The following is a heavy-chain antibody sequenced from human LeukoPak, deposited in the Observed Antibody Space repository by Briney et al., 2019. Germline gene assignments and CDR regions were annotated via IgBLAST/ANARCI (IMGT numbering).Heavy chain of an antibody. CDR2: IYYSGST. V-gene: IGHV4-39*01. Sequence: PSETLSLTCTVSGGSISSSSYYWGWIRQPPGKGLEWIGSIYYSGSTYYNPSLKSRVTISVDTSKNQFSVKLRSVTAADTAVYYCARHNLYDSSGGGRYYFDYWSQGTLVTVSS. CDR1: GGSISSSSYY. J-gene: IGHJ4*02. CDR3: ARHNLYDSSGGGRYYFDY. D-gene: IGHD3-22*01.